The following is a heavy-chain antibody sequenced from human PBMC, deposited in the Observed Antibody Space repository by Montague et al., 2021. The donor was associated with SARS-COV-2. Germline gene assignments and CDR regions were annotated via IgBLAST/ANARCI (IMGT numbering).Heavy chain of an antibody. CDR2: IKVDGGET. CDR1: GFPFRTYW. CDR3: VTFKYCPSSCCTVAHDYLYFGMDV. Sequence: SLRLSCPACGFPFRTYWMTWVRQAPGKGLEWVANIKVDGGETYYVDSVRGRFSISRDNAKNSLYLRMNRLRSDDTAIYYCVTFKYCPSSCCTVAHDYLYFGMDVWGRGTTVIVSS. J-gene: IGHJ6*02. D-gene: IGHD2/OR15-2a*01. V-gene: IGHV3-7*01.